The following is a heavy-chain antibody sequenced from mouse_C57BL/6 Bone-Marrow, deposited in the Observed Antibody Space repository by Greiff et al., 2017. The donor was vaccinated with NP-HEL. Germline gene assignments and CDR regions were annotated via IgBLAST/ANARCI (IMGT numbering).Heavy chain of an antibody. D-gene: IGHD4-1*01. CDR2: ISSGSSTI. Sequence: EVKLMESGGGLVKPGGSLKLSCAASGFTFSDYGMHWVRQAPEKGLEWVADISSGSSTIYYADTVKGRFTISRDNAKNTLFLQMTSLRSEDTAMYYCARKLGRYFDYWGQGTTLTVAS. CDR3: ARKLGRYFDY. CDR1: GFTFSDYG. V-gene: IGHV5-17*01. J-gene: IGHJ2*01.